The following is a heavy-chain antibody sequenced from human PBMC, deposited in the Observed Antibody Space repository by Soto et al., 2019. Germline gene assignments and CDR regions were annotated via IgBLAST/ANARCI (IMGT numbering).Heavy chain of an antibody. CDR3: ARDLQYYDSSGYPLPLY. D-gene: IGHD3-22*01. V-gene: IGHV3-30-3*01. CDR1: GFTFSSYA. J-gene: IGHJ4*02. CDR2: ISYDGSNK. Sequence: GGSLRLSCAASGFTFSSYAMHWVRQAPGKGLEWVAVISYDGSNKYYADSVKGRFTISRDNSKNTLYLQMNSLRAEDTAVYYCARDLQYYDSSGYPLPLYWGQGTQVTVSS.